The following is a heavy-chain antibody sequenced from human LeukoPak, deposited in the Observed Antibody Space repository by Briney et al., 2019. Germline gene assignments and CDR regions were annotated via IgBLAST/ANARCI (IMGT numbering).Heavy chain of an antibody. CDR2: INNDGRPT. J-gene: IGHJ1*01. V-gene: IGHV3-74*01. D-gene: IGHD3-3*01. Sequence: GGSLRLSCAASGFIFSNYWMHWVRQAPGKGLEWVSRINNDGRPTYYADSVKGRFTISRDNAKNTLYLQMNSLRAEDTAVYYCAKPSVRFLEWLLYFQHWGQGTLVTVSS. CDR1: GFIFSNYW. CDR3: AKPSVRFLEWLLYFQH.